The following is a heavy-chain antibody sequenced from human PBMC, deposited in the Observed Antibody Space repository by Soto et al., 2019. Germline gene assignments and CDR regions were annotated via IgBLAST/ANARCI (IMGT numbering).Heavy chain of an antibody. V-gene: IGHV4-39*01. CDR1: GDSISNSRFY. J-gene: IGHJ5*02. CDR2: IYHTGNA. D-gene: IGHD3-22*01. Sequence: ASETLSLTCSVSGDSISNSRFYWAWIRQPPGEGLEWIGSIYHTGNAYYNPSLKSRVTISVDTSKNQFSLKLTSVTAADAALYYCARDFFDSSDYTTNWFDPWGQGTLVTAPQ. CDR3: ARDFFDSSDYTTNWFDP.